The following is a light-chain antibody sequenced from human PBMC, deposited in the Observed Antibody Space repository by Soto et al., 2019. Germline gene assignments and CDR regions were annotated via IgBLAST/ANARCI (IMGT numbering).Light chain of an antibody. CDR1: QSVSSY. CDR2: DAS. J-gene: IGKJ4*01. V-gene: IGKV3-11*01. CDR3: QQRSNWLT. Sequence: EIVLTQSPATVSLSPGERATLSCRASQSVSSYLAWYQQKPGQAPRLLIYDASNRATGIPARFSGGGSGTDFTLTISSLEAEDVAVYYCQQRSNWLTFGGGTKVDIK.